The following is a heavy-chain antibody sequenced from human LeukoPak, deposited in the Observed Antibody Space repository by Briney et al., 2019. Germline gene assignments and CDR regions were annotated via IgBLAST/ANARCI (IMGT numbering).Heavy chain of an antibody. Sequence: GGSLSLSCAPSGLTLKSHDMSGVRQAAGKGLEWVSSISGLSSYIYYADSVKGRCTISRDNAKNSLYLQMNSLRAEDTAVYYCAKVNNELHGMDVWGQGTTVTVSS. J-gene: IGHJ6*02. CDR3: AKVNNELHGMDV. CDR2: ISGLSSYI. D-gene: IGHD1/OR15-1a*01. V-gene: IGHV3-21*06. CDR1: GLTLKSHD.